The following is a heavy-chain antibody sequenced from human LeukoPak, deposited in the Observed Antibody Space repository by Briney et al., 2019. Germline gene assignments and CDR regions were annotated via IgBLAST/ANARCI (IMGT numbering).Heavy chain of an antibody. J-gene: IGHJ4*02. D-gene: IGHD1-26*01. V-gene: IGHV3-30-3*01. CDR1: GFTFSSYA. Sequence: GGSLRLSCAASGFTFSSYAMHWVRQAPGKGLEWVAVISYDGSNKYYADSVKGRFTISRDNSKNTLYLQMNSLRAEDTAVYYCARDERWEPLGIYYWGQGTLVTVSS. CDR3: ARDERWEPLGIYY. CDR2: ISYDGSNK.